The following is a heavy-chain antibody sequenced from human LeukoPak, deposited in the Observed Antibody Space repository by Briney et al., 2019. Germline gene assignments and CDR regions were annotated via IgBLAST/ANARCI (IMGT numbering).Heavy chain of an antibody. CDR2: IDPSDSYT. D-gene: IGHD3-10*01. J-gene: IGHJ5*02. CDR3: ARHPQLLWFGEFWFDP. Sequence: KHGESLQISCKGSGYSFTSYWISWVRQMPGKGLEWMGRIDPSDSYTNYSPSFQGHVTISADKSISTAYLQWSSLKASDTAMYYCARHPQLLWFGEFWFDPWGQGTLVTVSS. CDR1: GYSFTSYW. V-gene: IGHV5-10-1*01.